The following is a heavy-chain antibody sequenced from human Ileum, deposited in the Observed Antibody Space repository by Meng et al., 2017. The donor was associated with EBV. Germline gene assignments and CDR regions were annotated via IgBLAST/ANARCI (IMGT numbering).Heavy chain of an antibody. V-gene: IGHV4-30-4*01. CDR3: ARVAVTAIHFDS. J-gene: IGHJ4*02. CDR1: GGLSRMSGHY. D-gene: IGHD2-21*02. CDR2: ICHTGTS. Sequence: QRQESGPGPGEPSHTLSLPCPSSGGLSRMSGHYWTWIRQPPGKGLEWIGYICHTGTSFYNPSLRSRVTISVDTSKNQFSLNLSSVTAADTAVYYCARVAVTAIHFDSWGQGTLVTVSS.